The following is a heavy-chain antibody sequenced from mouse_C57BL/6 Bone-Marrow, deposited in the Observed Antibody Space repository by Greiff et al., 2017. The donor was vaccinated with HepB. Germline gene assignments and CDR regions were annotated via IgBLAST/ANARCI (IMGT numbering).Heavy chain of an antibody. J-gene: IGHJ3*01. CDR1: GYTFTSYW. CDR3: ARSAGYYPFAY. Sequence: QVQLQQPGAELVRPGTSVKLSCKASGYTFTSYWMHWVKQRPGQGLEWIGVIDPSDSYTNYNQKFKGKATLTVDTSSSTAYMQLSSLTSEDSAVYYCARSAGYYPFAYWGQGTLVTVSA. CDR2: IDPSDSYT. V-gene: IGHV1-59*01. D-gene: IGHD2-3*01.